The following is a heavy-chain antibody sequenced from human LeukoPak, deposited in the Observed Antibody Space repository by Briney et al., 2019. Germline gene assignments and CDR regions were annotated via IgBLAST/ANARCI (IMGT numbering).Heavy chain of an antibody. CDR1: GFTLSSYA. CDR3: AKDISGGSCYYFDY. D-gene: IGHD2-15*01. CDR2: ISGSGGST. J-gene: IGHJ4*02. V-gene: IGHV3-23*01. Sequence: GGSLRLSCAASGFTLSSYAMSWVREAPGKRLGWVSAISGSGGSTYYADSGKGRFTISRDNSKNTLYLQMNSLRAEDTAVYYCAKDISGGSCYYFDYWGQGTLVTVSS.